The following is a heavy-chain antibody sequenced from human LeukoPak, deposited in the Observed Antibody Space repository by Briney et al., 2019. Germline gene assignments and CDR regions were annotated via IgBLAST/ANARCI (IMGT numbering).Heavy chain of an antibody. V-gene: IGHV4-34*01. J-gene: IGHJ4*02. CDR3: ARGYDILTGYYRGSYYFDY. D-gene: IGHD3-9*01. CDR2: INHSGST. Sequence: SETLSLTCAVYGGSFSGYYWSWIRQPPGKGLEWIGEINHSGSTNYNPSLKSRVTISVDTSKNQFSLKLSSVTAADTAVYYCARGYDILTGYYRGSYYFDYWGQGTLVTVSX. CDR1: GGSFSGYY.